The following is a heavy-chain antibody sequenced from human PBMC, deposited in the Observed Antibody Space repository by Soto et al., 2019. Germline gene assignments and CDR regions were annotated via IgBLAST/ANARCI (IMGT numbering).Heavy chain of an antibody. D-gene: IGHD4-17*01. J-gene: IGHJ6*02. CDR2: INPNSGGT. CDR3: AREGAEGGDYGDLDYYYGMDV. CDR1: GYTFTGYY. Sequence: QVQLVQSGAEVKKPGASVKVSCKASGYTFTGYYMHWVRQAPGQGLEWMGWINPNSGGTNYAQKFQGWVTMTRDTSISTAYMELSRLRSDDTAVYYCAREGAEGGDYGDLDYYYGMDVWGQGTTVTVSS. V-gene: IGHV1-2*04.